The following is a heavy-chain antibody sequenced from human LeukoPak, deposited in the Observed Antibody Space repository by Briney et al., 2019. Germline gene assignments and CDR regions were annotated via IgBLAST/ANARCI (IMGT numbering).Heavy chain of an antibody. J-gene: IGHJ4*02. D-gene: IGHD6-25*01. CDR3: ARGLSGYYDDY. Sequence: GGSLRLSCAASGFTFSSYSMNWVRQAPGKGLEWVSYISSSSSTIYYADSVKGRFTISRDNAKNSLYLQMNSLRAEDTAVYYCARGLSGYYDDYWGQGTLVTVSS. CDR1: GFTFSSYS. CDR2: ISSSSSTI. V-gene: IGHV3-48*04.